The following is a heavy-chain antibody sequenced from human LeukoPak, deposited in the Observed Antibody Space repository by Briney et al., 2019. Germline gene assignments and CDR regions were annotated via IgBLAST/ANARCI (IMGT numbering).Heavy chain of an antibody. V-gene: IGHV3-9*01. CDR1: GFIFSSYA. CDR3: AKDTD. CDR2: ISWNSGSI. J-gene: IGHJ4*02. Sequence: GGSLRLSCAASGFIFSSYAIHWVRQAPGKGLEWVSGISWNSGSIGYADSVKGRFTISRDNAKNSLYLQMNSLRAEDTALYYCAKDTDWGQGTLVTVSS.